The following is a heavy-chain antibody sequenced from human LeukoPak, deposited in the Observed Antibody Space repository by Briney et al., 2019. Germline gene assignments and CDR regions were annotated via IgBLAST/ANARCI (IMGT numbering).Heavy chain of an antibody. Sequence: GGSLRLSCAASGFTFSSYAMSWVRQAPGMGLEWVSSISNSGGSTYYADSVKGRFTISRDNSKKMLFLQMNSLRAEDTAVYYCAKEITPYCSNGLCYTREAPFDYWGQGTLVTVSS. CDR1: GFTFSSYA. J-gene: IGHJ4*02. D-gene: IGHD2-8*01. V-gene: IGHV3-23*01. CDR2: ISNSGGST. CDR3: AKEITPYCSNGLCYTREAPFDY.